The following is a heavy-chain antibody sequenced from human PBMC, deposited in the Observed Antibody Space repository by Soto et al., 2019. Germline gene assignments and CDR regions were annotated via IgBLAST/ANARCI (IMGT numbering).Heavy chain of an antibody. V-gene: IGHV3-15*07. Sequence: GGSLRLSCAASGFTFSNAWMNWVRQAPGKGLEWVGRIKSKTDGGTTDYAAPVKGRFTISRDDSKNTLYLQMNSLKTEDTAVYYCTTDHEDTLPYGMDVWGQGTTVTVSS. CDR3: TTDHEDTLPYGMDV. CDR1: GFTFSNAW. CDR2: IKSKTDGGTT. J-gene: IGHJ6*02.